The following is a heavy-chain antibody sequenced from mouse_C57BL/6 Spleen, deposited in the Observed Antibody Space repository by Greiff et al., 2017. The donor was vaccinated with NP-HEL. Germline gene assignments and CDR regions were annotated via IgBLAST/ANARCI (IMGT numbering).Heavy chain of an antibody. V-gene: IGHV1-53*01. Sequence: QVQLQQSGTELVKPGASVKLSCKASGYTFTSYWMHWVKQRPGQGLEWIGNINPSNGGTNYNEKFKSKATLTVDKSSSTAYMQLSSLTSEDSAVYYCARMGVSNYGIHYYAMDYWGQGTSVTVSS. CDR2: INPSNGGT. CDR1: GYTFTSYW. J-gene: IGHJ4*01. CDR3: ARMGVSNYGIHYYAMDY. D-gene: IGHD2-5*01.